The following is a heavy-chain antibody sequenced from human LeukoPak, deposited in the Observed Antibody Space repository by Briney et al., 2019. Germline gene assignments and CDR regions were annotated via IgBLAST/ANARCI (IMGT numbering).Heavy chain of an antibody. Sequence: PGGSLRLSCAASGFTFSSYSMNWVRQAPGKGLDWVSSISSSSSYIYYADSVKGRFTISRDNAKNSLYLQMNSLRAEDTAVYYCARVQGSSTSPAWYWGQGTLVTVSS. D-gene: IGHD2-2*01. CDR3: ARVQGSSTSPAWY. J-gene: IGHJ4*02. CDR1: GFTFSSYS. CDR2: ISSSSSYI. V-gene: IGHV3-21*01.